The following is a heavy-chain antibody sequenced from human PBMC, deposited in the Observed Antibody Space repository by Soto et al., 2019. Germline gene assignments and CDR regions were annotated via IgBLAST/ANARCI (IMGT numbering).Heavy chain of an antibody. CDR1: GYTFTSYG. V-gene: IGHV1-18*01. J-gene: IGHJ6*03. D-gene: IGHD3-10*01. CDR2: ISAYNGNT. Sequence: ASVKVSCKASGYTFTSYGISWVRQAPGQGLEWMGWISAYNGNTNYAQKLQGRVTMTTDTSTSTAYMELRSLRSDDTAVYYCARVFKDRWSGEFNYHYYMDVWGKGTTVTVSS. CDR3: ARVFKDRWSGEFNYHYYMDV.